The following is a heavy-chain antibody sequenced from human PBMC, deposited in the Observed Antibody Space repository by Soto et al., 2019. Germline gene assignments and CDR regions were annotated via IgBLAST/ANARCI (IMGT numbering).Heavy chain of an antibody. Sequence: NPSETLSLTCVLTRGSVSSGGYSWNWIRQPPGKALEWIGFIFDSESTFDNPSLKSRVTISVERSKNQFSLRLTSVTAADTAVYYCARERRYCSGGTCSYGLDVWGPGTTVTVSS. CDR2: IFDSEST. CDR1: RGSVSSGGYS. V-gene: IGHV4-30-2*01. CDR3: ARERRYCSGGTCSYGLDV. J-gene: IGHJ6*02. D-gene: IGHD2-15*01.